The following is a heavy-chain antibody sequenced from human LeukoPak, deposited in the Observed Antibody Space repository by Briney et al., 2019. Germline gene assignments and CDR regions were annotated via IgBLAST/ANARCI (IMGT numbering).Heavy chain of an antibody. Sequence: ASVKVSCKASGYTFTSYAMNWVRQAPGQGLEWMGWINPNSGGTNYAQKFQGRVTMTRNTSISTAYMELSSLRSEDTAVYYCARGASWYITPGWFDPWGQGTLVTVSS. J-gene: IGHJ5*02. CDR2: INPNSGGT. CDR3: ARGASWYITPGWFDP. D-gene: IGHD6-13*01. CDR1: GYTFTSYA. V-gene: IGHV1-8*02.